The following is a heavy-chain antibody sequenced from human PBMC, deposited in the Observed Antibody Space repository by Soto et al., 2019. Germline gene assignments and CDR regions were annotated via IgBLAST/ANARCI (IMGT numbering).Heavy chain of an antibody. J-gene: IGHJ4*02. D-gene: IGHD3-9*01. Sequence: QLQLQESGPGLVKPSETLSLTCTVSGGSISSSSYYWGWIRQPPGKGLEWIGSIYYSGSTYYNPSLKSRVTISVDTSKNQFPLKLSSVTAADTAVYSCATHNSGILTGYNWGQGTLVTVSS. CDR2: IYYSGST. CDR3: ATHNSGILTGYN. CDR1: GGSISSSSYY. V-gene: IGHV4-39*01.